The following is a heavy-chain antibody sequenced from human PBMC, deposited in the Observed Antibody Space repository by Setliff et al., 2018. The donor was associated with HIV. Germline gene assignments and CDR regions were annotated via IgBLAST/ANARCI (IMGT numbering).Heavy chain of an antibody. CDR1: GYTFTGYY. D-gene: IGHD4-17*01. V-gene: IGHV1-2*02. CDR2: INHNSGGG. Sequence: ASVKVSCKASGYTFTGYYMHWVRQAPGQGLEWMGWINHNSGGGNYAQNFQGRVTMTRDTSISTAYMELNRLTSDDTAVYFCARDNYGDYARDWGLGTLVTVSS. J-gene: IGHJ4*02. CDR3: ARDNYGDYARD.